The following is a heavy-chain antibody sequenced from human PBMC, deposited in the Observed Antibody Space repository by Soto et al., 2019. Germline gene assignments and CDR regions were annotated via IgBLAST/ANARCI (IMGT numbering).Heavy chain of an antibody. CDR2: ISYDGSNK. Sequence: QVQLVESGGGVVQPGRSLRLSCAASGFTFSSYAMHWVRQAPGKGLEWVAVISYDGSNKYYADSVKGRFTISRDNSKNRLYLQMNGLRAEDTAVYYCAREFLVVVTARGGAFDYWGQGTLVTVSS. D-gene: IGHD2-21*02. CDR3: AREFLVVVTARGGAFDY. V-gene: IGHV3-30-3*01. CDR1: GFTFSSYA. J-gene: IGHJ4*02.